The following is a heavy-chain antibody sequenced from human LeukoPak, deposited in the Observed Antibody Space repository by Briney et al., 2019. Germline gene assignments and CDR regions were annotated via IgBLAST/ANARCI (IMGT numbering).Heavy chain of an antibody. D-gene: IGHD2-21*02. CDR3: ARDPAYCGGDCYSVFDY. Sequence: GASVKVSCKASGYTFTSYYMHWVRQAPGQGLEWMGIINPSGGSTSYAQKFQGRVTMTRDPSTSTVYMELSSLRSEDTAVYYCARDPAYCGGDCYSVFDYWGQGTLVTVSS. CDR1: GYTFTSYY. V-gene: IGHV1-46*01. J-gene: IGHJ4*02. CDR2: INPSGGST.